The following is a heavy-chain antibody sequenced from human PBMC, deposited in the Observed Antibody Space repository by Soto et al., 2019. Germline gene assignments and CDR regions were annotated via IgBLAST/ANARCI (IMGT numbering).Heavy chain of an antibody. D-gene: IGHD2-8*02. CDR2: INHSGST. Sequence: SETLSLTCAVYGWSFSGYYWTWIRQPPGTGLGWIGEINHSGSTNYNPSLKSRVTISVDTSKNQFSLKLTSVTAADTAVYYCARDKITGLFDYWGQGTLVTVS. CDR1: GWSFSGYY. J-gene: IGHJ4*02. V-gene: IGHV4-34*01. CDR3: ARDKITGLFDY.